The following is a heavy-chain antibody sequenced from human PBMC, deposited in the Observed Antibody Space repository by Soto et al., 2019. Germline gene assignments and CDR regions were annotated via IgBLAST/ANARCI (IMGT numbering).Heavy chain of an antibody. Sequence: SVKLSCKASGYSFTGYYMHWVRQAHGQGLEWMGWINPNSGGTNYAQKFQGWVTMTRDTSISTAYMELSRLRSDDTAVYYCAREIRGFNYDFWSGYYRGYMDVWGKGTTVTVSS. CDR3: AREIRGFNYDFWSGYYRGYMDV. D-gene: IGHD3-3*01. CDR1: GYSFTGYY. CDR2: INPNSGGT. V-gene: IGHV1-2*04. J-gene: IGHJ6*03.